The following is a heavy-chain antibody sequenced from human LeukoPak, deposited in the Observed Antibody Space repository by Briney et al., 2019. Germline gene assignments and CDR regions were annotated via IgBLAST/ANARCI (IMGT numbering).Heavy chain of an antibody. D-gene: IGHD1-26*01. CDR3: ARDPVEWELLLDY. J-gene: IGHJ4*02. Sequence: PGGSLRLSCAASGFTFSNYLMGWVRQAPGKRLEWVANMNIDGSEKYYADSVKGRFSISRDNARNSVYLQMASLRVEDTAVYYCARDPVEWELLLDYWGQGTLVTVSS. CDR2: MNIDGSEK. CDR1: GFTFSNYL. V-gene: IGHV3-7*01.